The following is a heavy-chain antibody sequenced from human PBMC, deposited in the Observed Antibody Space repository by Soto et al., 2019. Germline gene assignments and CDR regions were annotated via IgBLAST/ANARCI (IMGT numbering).Heavy chain of an antibody. CDR1: GFTFSSYW. CDR2: IKQDGSEK. D-gene: IGHD6-13*01. V-gene: IGHV3-7*01. CDR3: AREGVRGVAAAARWFDP. J-gene: IGHJ5*02. Sequence: PGGSLRLSCAASGFTFSSYWMSWVRQAPGKGLEWVANIKQDGSEKYYVDSVKGRFTISRDNAKNSLYLQMNSLRAEDTAVYYCAREGVRGVAAAARWFDPWGQGTLVTVSS.